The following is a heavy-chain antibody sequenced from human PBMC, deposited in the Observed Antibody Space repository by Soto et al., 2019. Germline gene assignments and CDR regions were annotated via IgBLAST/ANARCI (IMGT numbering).Heavy chain of an antibody. Sequence: GGSLRLSCAASGFTFSSYNMNWVRQAPGKGLEWVSFISPSSSTISYADSVKGRFTISRDNAKNSLYLQVNSLRDEDTAVYYCARHANYYDLAYWGQGTLVPVSS. D-gene: IGHD3-22*01. CDR3: ARHANYYDLAY. V-gene: IGHV3-48*02. CDR1: GFTFSSYN. CDR2: ISPSSSTI. J-gene: IGHJ4*02.